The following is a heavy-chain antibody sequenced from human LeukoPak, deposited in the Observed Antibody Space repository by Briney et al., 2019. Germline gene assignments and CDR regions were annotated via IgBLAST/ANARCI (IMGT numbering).Heavy chain of an antibody. CDR2: INPSGGST. Sequence: ASVKVSCKASGYTFTSYYMHWVRQAPGQGLEWMGIINPSGGSTSYAQKFQGRVTMTRDTSTSTVYMELSSLRSEDTAVYYCARDGGYSYGQNYYYYYMDVWGKGTTVTISS. D-gene: IGHD5-18*01. J-gene: IGHJ6*03. V-gene: IGHV1-46*01. CDR3: ARDGGYSYGQNYYYYYMDV. CDR1: GYTFTSYY.